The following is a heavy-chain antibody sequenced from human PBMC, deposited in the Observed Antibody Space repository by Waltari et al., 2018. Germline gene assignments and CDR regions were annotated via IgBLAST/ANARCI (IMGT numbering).Heavy chain of an antibody. D-gene: IGHD5-12*01. Sequence: QVQLQESGPGLVKPSETLSLTCAVSGYSISSGYYWGWIRQPPGKGLVWIGSIYHSGSTYYNPSLKSRVTISVDTSKNQFSLKLSSVTAADTAVYYCARVSPPSSGLRDDYWGQGTLVTVSS. CDR3: ARVSPPSSGLRDDY. CDR2: IYHSGST. J-gene: IGHJ4*02. V-gene: IGHV4-38-2*01. CDR1: GYSISSGYY.